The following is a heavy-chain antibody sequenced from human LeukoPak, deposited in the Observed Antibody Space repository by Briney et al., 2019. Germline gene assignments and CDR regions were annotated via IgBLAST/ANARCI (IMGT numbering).Heavy chain of an antibody. CDR1: GGSISSYY. CDR3: ARRGEYYYYGMDV. D-gene: IGHD2-21*01. J-gene: IGHJ6*02. V-gene: IGHV4-59*01. Sequence: KPSETLSLTCTVSGGSISSYYWSWIRQPPGKGLEWIGYIYYSGSTNYNPSLKSRVTISVDTSKNQFSLKLSSVTAADTAVYYCARRGEYYYYGMDVWGQGTTVTVSS. CDR2: IYYSGST.